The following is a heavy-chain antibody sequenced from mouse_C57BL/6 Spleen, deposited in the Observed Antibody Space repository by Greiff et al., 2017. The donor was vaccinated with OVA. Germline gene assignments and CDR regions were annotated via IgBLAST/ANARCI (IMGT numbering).Heavy chain of an antibody. J-gene: IGHJ2*01. CDR1: GYSITSGYY. CDR3: ARVYRGFDY. D-gene: IGHD2-1*01. CDR2: ISYDGSN. Sequence: EVQVVESGPGLVKPSQSLSLTCSVTGYSITSGYYWNWIRQFPGNKLEWMGYISYDGSNNYNPSLKNRISITRDTSKNQFFLKLNSVTTEDTATYYCARVYRGFDYWGQGTTLTVSS. V-gene: IGHV3-6*01.